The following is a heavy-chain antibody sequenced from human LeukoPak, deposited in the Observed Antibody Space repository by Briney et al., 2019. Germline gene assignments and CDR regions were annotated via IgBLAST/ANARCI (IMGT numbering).Heavy chain of an antibody. J-gene: IGHJ4*02. D-gene: IGHD6-19*01. CDR2: IIPIFGTA. CDR1: GGTFSSYA. V-gene: IGHV1-69*13. Sequence: ASVKVSCKASGGTFSSYAISWVRQAPGQGLEWMGGIIPIFGTANYAQKFQGRVTITADESTSTAYMELSSLRSEDTAVYYCARGGDGAVAGTTDYWGQGTLVTASS. CDR3: ARGGDGAVAGTTDY.